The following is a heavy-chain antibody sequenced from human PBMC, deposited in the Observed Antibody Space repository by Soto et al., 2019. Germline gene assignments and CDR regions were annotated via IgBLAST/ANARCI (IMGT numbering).Heavy chain of an antibody. J-gene: IGHJ4*02. CDR1: GGSISSSSYY. Sequence: QLQLQESGPGLVKPSETLSLTCTVSGGSISSSSYYWGWIRQPPGKGLEWIGSIYYSGSTYYNPSLQSRVPISVDTSTHPFSLKLSSVTAADTAVYYGASRRGSSWYGLWGQGTLVTVSS. D-gene: IGHD6-13*01. V-gene: IGHV4-39*01. CDR2: IYYSGST. CDR3: ASRRGSSWYGL.